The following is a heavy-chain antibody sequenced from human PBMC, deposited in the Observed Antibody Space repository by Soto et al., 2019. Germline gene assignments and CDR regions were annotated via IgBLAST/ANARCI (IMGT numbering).Heavy chain of an antibody. Sequence: PGGSLRLSCAASGFSFSSYSMNWVLQAPGKGLEWVSSISSSSSYIYYADSVKGRFTISRDNAKNSMYLQMNRLRAEDTAVYYCARARGVRGLIFDYWGQGTLVTVSS. CDR2: ISSSSSYI. CDR1: GFSFSSYS. CDR3: ARARGVRGLIFDY. V-gene: IGHV3-21*01. J-gene: IGHJ4*02. D-gene: IGHD3-10*01.